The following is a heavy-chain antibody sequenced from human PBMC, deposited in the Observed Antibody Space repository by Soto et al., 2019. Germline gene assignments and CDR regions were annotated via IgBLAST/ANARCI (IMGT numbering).Heavy chain of an antibody. V-gene: IGHV3-48*02. J-gene: IGHJ6*02. D-gene: IGHD6-13*01. CDR1: GFTFSSYS. CDR3: ARDGTIAAAASGHYYYGMAV. CDR2: ISSSSSTI. Sequence: EVQLVESGGGLVQPGGSLRLSCAASGFTFSSYSMNWVRQAPGKGLEWVSYISSSSSTIYYADSVKGRFTISRDNAKNSLYLQMNSLRDEDPAVYYCARDGTIAAAASGHYYYGMAVWGQGTTVTVSS.